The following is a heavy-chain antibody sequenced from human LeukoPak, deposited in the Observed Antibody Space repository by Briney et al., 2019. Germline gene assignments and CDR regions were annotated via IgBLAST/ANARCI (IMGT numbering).Heavy chain of an antibody. CDR1: GYTFTSYG. CDR3: ARDLRGRSPSSSWPFDY. J-gene: IGHJ4*02. Sequence: ASVKVSCKASGYTFTSYGISWVRQAPGQGLEWMGWISAYNGNTNYAQKLQGRVTMTTDTSTSTAYMELRSLRSDDTAVYYCARDLRGRSPSSSWPFDYWGQGTLVTVSS. D-gene: IGHD6-13*01. CDR2: ISAYNGNT. V-gene: IGHV1-18*01.